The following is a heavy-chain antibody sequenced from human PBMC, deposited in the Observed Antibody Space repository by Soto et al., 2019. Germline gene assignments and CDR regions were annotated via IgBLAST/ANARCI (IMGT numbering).Heavy chain of an antibody. CDR2: IYNDGDT. CDR3: ARDGFVSAAGTLDY. V-gene: IGHV3-66*01. Sequence: EVQLVESGGGLVQPGGSLRLSCAASGFIVSNNYMTWVRQAPGKGLKWVSVIYNDGDTYYADSVKGRFTISRDNSKNTLYLQMNSLRVEDTAVYYCARDGFVSAAGTLDYWGQGTLVTVSS. D-gene: IGHD6-13*01. CDR1: GFIVSNNY. J-gene: IGHJ4*02.